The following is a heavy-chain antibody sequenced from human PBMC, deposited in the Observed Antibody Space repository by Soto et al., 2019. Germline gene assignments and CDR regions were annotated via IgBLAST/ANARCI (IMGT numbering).Heavy chain of an antibody. CDR1: GGSINSGGYY. Sequence: QVQLQESGPGLVKPSQTLSLTCTVSGGSINSGGYYWSWIRQHPGKGLEWIGYISYSGNTYYNPSLKSRLTISRDTYKNQFSLKVSSVTAADTAVYYCATHDRTAYPNYFDYWGQGTLVTVSS. D-gene: IGHD3-22*01. CDR3: ATHDRTAYPNYFDY. V-gene: IGHV4-31*03. CDR2: ISYSGNT. J-gene: IGHJ4*02.